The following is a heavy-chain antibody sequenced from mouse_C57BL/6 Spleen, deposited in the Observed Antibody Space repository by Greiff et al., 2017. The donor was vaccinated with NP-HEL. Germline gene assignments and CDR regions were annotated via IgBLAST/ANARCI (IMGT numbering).Heavy chain of an antibody. CDR3: AHYCGSSYGCFDV. J-gene: IGHJ1*03. D-gene: IGHD1-1*01. CDR1: GYAFSSSW. CDR2: IYPGDGDT. V-gene: IGHV1-82*01. Sequence: QVQLQQSGPELVKPGASVKISCKASGYAFSSSWMNWVKQRPGKGLEWIGRIYPGDGDTNYNGKFKGKATLTADKSSSTAYMQLSSLTSEDSAVYFCAHYCGSSYGCFDVWGTGTTVTVSS.